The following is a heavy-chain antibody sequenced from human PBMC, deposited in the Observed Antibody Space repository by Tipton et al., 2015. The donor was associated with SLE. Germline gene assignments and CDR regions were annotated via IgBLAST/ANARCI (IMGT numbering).Heavy chain of an antibody. CDR3: ARGSIAAAGRYFDL. CDR2: ILPIFGTA. CDR1: GGTFSSYA. V-gene: IGHV1-69*01. Sequence: QVQLVQSGAEVKKPGSSVKVSCKASGGTFSSYAISWVRQAPGQGLEWMGGILPIFGTANSAQKFQGRVAITADESPSTVYMELGSLRPEDTAVYDCARGSIAAAGRYFDLWGRGTLVTVSS. D-gene: IGHD6-13*01. J-gene: IGHJ2*01.